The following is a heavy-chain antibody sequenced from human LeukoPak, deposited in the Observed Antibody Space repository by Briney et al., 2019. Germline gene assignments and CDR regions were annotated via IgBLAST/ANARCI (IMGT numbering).Heavy chain of an antibody. D-gene: IGHD3-10*01. J-gene: IGHJ5*02. Sequence: ASVKVSCKASGYTFTSYDINWVRQAPGQGLEWMGWMNPNSGNTGYAQKFQGRVTMTRNTSISTAYMELSSLRSEDTAVYYCARVPSGGARFDPWGQGTLVTVSS. V-gene: IGHV1-8*01. CDR1: GYTFTSYD. CDR3: ARVPSGGARFDP. CDR2: MNPNSGNT.